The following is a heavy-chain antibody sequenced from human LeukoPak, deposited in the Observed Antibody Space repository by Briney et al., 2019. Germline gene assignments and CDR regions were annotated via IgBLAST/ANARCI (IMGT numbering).Heavy chain of an antibody. D-gene: IGHD1-26*01. CDR1: GGSISSGGYY. J-gene: IGHJ4*02. CDR2: IYYRGST. Sequence: SETLSLTCTVSGGSISSGGYYWGWIRQPPGKGLEWIGSIYYRGSTHYNPSLKSRVTISVDTSKNQFSLKLSSVTAADTAVYYCARHGRRGYGLSGFDCWGQGTLVTVSS. V-gene: IGHV4-39*01. CDR3: ARHGRRGYGLSGFDC.